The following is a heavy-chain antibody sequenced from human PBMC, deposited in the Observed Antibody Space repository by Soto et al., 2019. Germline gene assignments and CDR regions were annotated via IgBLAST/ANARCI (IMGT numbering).Heavy chain of an antibody. CDR1: GGPISVFNHY. CDR3: EKRGRHGTGHHYFDY. CDR2: IYYSGTT. Sequence: SETLSLTCTVSGGPISVFNHYWDWIRQPPGKGREWIGTIYYSGTTIYNPSLQSRGTRSVDTSKRQFSLKVSSVNAADTALYFCEKRGRHGTGHHYFDYCGQGARVT. D-gene: IGHD2-8*02. J-gene: IGHJ4*02. V-gene: IGHV4-39*01.